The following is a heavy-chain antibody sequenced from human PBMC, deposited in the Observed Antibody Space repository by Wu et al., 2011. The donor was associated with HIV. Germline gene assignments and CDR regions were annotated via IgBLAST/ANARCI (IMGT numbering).Heavy chain of an antibody. V-gene: IGHV1-2*02. CDR1: GYTFTTYY. Sequence: QVQLVQSGRELKKPGASVKVSCKASGYTFTTYYIHWVRQAPGQGLEWMGWINPNSGGTNYAQKFQGRATMTRDTSINTAYMDLSSLRSDDSAVYYCARDPGIAATGMFGWGQGTLVTVSS. D-gene: IGHD6-13*01. CDR3: ARDPGIAATGMFG. J-gene: IGHJ4*02. CDR2: INPNSGGT.